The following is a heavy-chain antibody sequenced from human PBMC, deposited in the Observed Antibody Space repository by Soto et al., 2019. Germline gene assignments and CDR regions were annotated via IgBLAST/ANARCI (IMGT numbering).Heavy chain of an antibody. D-gene: IGHD6-19*01. J-gene: IGHJ4*02. CDR2: MSYDGTNE. CDR1: GFSFTHYT. V-gene: IGHV3-30*04. Sequence: GGSLRLSCAASGFSFTHYTINWVRQAPSKGLEWVAVMSYDGTNEYYADSVKGRFTISRDNSKSTVYLQMNSLTPEDTALYYCARKWGTYSSASLDYWGLGTLVTVSS. CDR3: ARKWGTYSSASLDY.